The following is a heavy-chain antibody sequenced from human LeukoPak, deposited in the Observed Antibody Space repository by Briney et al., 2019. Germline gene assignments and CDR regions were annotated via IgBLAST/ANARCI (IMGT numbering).Heavy chain of an antibody. CDR3: ARAPHSIAAAGNIDY. CDR1: GGSISSSNW. V-gene: IGHV4-4*02. D-gene: IGHD6-13*01. J-gene: IGHJ4*02. Sequence: SETLSPTCTVSGGSISSSNWWSWVRQPPGKGLEWIGEIYHSGSTNYNPSLKSRVTISVDKSKNQFSLKLSSVTAADTAVYYCARAPHSIAAAGNIDYWGQGTLVTVSS. CDR2: IYHSGST.